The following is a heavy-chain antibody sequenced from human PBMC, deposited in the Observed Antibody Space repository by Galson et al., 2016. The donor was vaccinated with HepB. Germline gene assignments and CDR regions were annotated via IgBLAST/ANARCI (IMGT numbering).Heavy chain of an antibody. CDR1: GFTFSNYW. Sequence: SLRLSCAASGFTFSNYWMNWVRQPPGKGLEWVGNIKRDGSEKSYVDSVKGRFTISRDDAKNSLYLQMNSQRAEDTAVYYCARDGSVGLFDSWGQGTLVTVAS. CDR2: IKRDGSEK. CDR3: ARDGSVGLFDS. V-gene: IGHV3-7*01. D-gene: IGHD6-19*01. J-gene: IGHJ4*02.